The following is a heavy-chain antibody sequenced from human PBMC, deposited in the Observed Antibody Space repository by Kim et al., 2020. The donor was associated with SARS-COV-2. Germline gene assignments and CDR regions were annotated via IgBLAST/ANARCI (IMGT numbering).Heavy chain of an antibody. CDR3: AKALVVVVAAVDY. V-gene: IGHV3-23*01. J-gene: IGHJ4*02. D-gene: IGHD2-15*01. Sequence: ADSVKGRFTISRDNSKNTLYLQMNSLRAEDTAVYYCAKALVVVVAAVDYWGQGTLVTVSS.